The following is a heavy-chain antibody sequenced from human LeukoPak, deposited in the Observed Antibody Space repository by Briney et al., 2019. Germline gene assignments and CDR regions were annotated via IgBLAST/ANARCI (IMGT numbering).Heavy chain of an antibody. CDR2: INHSGST. CDR3: ARGSGAVAGRGRYYFDY. Sequence: SETLSLTCAVCGGSFSGYYWSWIRQPPGKGLEWIGEINHSGSTNYNPSLKSRVTISVDTSKNQFSLKLSSVTAADTAVYYCARGSGAVAGRGRYYFDYWGQGTLVTVSS. J-gene: IGHJ4*02. CDR1: GGSFSGYY. D-gene: IGHD6-19*01. V-gene: IGHV4-34*01.